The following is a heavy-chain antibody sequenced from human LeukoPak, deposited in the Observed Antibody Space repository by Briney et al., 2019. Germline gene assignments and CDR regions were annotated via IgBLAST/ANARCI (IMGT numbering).Heavy chain of an antibody. Sequence: PGGSLRLSCAASGFTFSDYAMHWVRQAPGKELKYVSAISYNGNGKHYADSVKGRFTISRGNSQSTLNLQMDNLRAEDTAVYYCTRHMGGIPPDYWGQGTLVTVSS. CDR1: GFTFSDYA. CDR2: ISYNGNGK. V-gene: IGHV3-64*02. D-gene: IGHD6-13*01. CDR3: TRHMGGIPPDY. J-gene: IGHJ4*02.